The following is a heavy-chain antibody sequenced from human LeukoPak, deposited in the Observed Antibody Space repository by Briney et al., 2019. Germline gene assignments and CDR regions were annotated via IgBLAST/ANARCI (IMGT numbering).Heavy chain of an antibody. CDR3: AKGRPYFYDSSGYRLGVHFDY. V-gene: IGHV3-30*02. Sequence: GGSLRLSCAASGFTFISYGMHWVRQAPGKGLEWVAFIRYDGSNKYYADSVKGRFTISRDNSKNTLYLQMNSLRAEDTAVYYCAKGRPYFYDSSGYRLGVHFDYWGQGTLVTVSS. CDR2: IRYDGSNK. J-gene: IGHJ4*02. D-gene: IGHD3-22*01. CDR1: GFTFISYG.